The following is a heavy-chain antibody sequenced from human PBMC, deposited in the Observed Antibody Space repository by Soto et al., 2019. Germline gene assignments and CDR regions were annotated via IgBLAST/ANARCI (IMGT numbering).Heavy chain of an antibody. V-gene: IGHV3-30*03. Sequence: GGSLRLSCAASGFTFSSYGMHWVRQAPGKGLEWVAVISYDGSNKYYADSVKGRFTISRDNSKNTLYLQMNSLRAEDTAVYYCAGYCSGGSCYLANYYYYYGMDVWGQWTTVTVSS. CDR2: ISYDGSNK. CDR1: GFTFSSYG. D-gene: IGHD2-15*01. CDR3: AGYCSGGSCYLANYYYYYGMDV. J-gene: IGHJ6*02.